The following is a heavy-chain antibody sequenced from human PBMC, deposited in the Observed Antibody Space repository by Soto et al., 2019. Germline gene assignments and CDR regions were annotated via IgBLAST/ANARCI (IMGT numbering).Heavy chain of an antibody. CDR2: IIPIFGTA. Sequence: QVQLVQSGAEVKKPGSSVKVSCKASGGTFSSYAISWVRQAPGQGLEWMGGIIPIFGTANYAQKFQGRVKITADESTSTAYMELSSLRSEDTAVYYCARDPSGDSRWYPHYFDYWGQGTLVTVSS. V-gene: IGHV1-69*01. D-gene: IGHD6-13*01. J-gene: IGHJ4*02. CDR1: GGTFSSYA. CDR3: ARDPSGDSRWYPHYFDY.